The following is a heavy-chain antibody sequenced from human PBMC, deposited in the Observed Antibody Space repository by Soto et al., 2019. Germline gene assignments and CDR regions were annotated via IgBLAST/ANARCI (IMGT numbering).Heavy chain of an antibody. CDR3: ARVPGP. CDR1: GSSMTSYY. J-gene: IGHJ5*02. Sequence: ETLSLTCSDSGSSMTSYYWSWIRQPPGKGLEWIGSIYNSGSTYYNPSLKSRVTISVDTSKNQFSLKLSSVTAADTAVYYCARVPGPWGQGTLVTV. V-gene: IGHV4-4*08. D-gene: IGHD3-10*01. CDR2: IYNSGST.